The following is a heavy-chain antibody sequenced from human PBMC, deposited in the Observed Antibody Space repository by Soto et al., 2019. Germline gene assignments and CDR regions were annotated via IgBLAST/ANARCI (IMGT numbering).Heavy chain of an antibody. D-gene: IGHD2-15*01. CDR1: GFTFSSYS. CDR3: ARDGFAAASRDWFDP. V-gene: IGHV3-21*01. J-gene: IGHJ5*02. CDR2: ISSSSSYI. Sequence: EVQLVESGGGLVKPGGSLRLSCAASGFTFSSYSMNWVRQAPGKGLEWVSSISSSSSYIYYADSVKGRFTISRDNAKNSLYLQMNSLRAEDTAVYYCARDGFAAASRDWFDPWGQGTLVTVSS.